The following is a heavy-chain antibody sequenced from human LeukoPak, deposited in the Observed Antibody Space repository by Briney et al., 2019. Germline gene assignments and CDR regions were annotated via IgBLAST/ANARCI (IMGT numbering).Heavy chain of an antibody. D-gene: IGHD2-2*01. Sequence: GGSLRLSCAASGFTFSSYAMSWVRQAPGKGLEWVSAISGSGGSTYYADSVKGRFTISRDNSKNTLYLQMNSLRAEDTAVYYCARGMRRYCSSTSCPPFDYWGQGTLVTVSS. CDR2: ISGSGGST. CDR1: GFTFSSYA. CDR3: ARGMRRYCSSTSCPPFDY. V-gene: IGHV3-23*01. J-gene: IGHJ4*02.